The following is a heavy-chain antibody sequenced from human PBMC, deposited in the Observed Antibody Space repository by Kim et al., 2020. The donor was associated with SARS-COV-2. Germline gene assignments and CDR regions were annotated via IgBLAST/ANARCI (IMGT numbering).Heavy chain of an antibody. J-gene: IGHJ4*02. D-gene: IGHD3-3*01. V-gene: IGHV4-59*08. CDR2: IYYSGST. CDR3: ARNQKLTIFGVVIIQNFDY. Sequence: SETLSLTCTVSGGSISSYYWSWIRQPPGKGLEWIGYIYYSGSTNYNPSLKSRVTISVDTSKNQFSLKLSSVTAADTAVYYCARNQKLTIFGVVIIQNFDYAGQGTLVTVSS. CDR1: GGSISSYY.